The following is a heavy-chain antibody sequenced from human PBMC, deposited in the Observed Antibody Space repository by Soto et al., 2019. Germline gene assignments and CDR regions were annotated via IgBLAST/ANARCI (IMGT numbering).Heavy chain of an antibody. CDR2: IYFNGNT. D-gene: IGHD3-16*01. CDR3: ASVTFGGIVLAH. CDR1: AASFSKYY. V-gene: IGHV4-59*01. J-gene: IGHJ4*02. Sequence: SATRSLTCTVSAASFSKYYWTWIRQSPGKGLEWIGYIYFNGNTNYNPSLKRRVTMSIDTSKKQFSLNLSSVTAADTAVYYCASVTFGGIVLAHWGQGALVTV.